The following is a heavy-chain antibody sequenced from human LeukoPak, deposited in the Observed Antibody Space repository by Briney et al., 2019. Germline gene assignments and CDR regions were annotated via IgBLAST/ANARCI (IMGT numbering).Heavy chain of an antibody. CDR1: GFTFSSYS. Sequence: GGSLRLSCAASGFTFSSYSMNWVRQAPGKGLEWVSSISSSSSYIYYADSVKGRFTISRDNAKNSLYLQMNSLRAEDTAVYYCARVARDYYDSSGYYYFDYWGQGTLVTVFS. CDR3: ARVARDYYDSSGYYYFDY. CDR2: ISSSSSYI. D-gene: IGHD3-22*01. V-gene: IGHV3-21*01. J-gene: IGHJ4*02.